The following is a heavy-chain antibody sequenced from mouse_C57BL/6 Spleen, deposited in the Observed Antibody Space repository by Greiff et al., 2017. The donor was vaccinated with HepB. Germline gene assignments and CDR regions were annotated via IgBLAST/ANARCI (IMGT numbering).Heavy chain of an antibody. CDR3: AREDGYYDAMDY. V-gene: IGHV1-26*01. CDR1: GYTFTDYY. D-gene: IGHD2-3*01. Sequence: VQLQQSGPELVKPGASVKISCKASGYTFTDYYMNWVKQSHGKSLEWIGDINPNNGGTSYNQKFKGKATLTVDKSSSTAYMELRSLTSEDSAVYYCAREDGYYDAMDYWGQGTSVTVSS. J-gene: IGHJ4*01. CDR2: INPNNGGT.